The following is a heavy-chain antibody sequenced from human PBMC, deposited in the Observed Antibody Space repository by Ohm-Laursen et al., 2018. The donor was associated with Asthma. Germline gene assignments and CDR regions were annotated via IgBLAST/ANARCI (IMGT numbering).Heavy chain of an antibody. J-gene: IGHJ5*02. CDR1: GGTLGTSV. Sequence: SVKVSCKSLGGTLGTSVIGWVRQAPGQGLEWLGGSNSVFGTSTYAQKFHDRFTITADESTSTVYMTLSSLTSEDTAVYYCARAVAAPVWFDPWGQGTLVTVSS. D-gene: IGHD6-19*01. CDR2: SNSVFGTS. CDR3: ARAVAAPVWFDP. V-gene: IGHV1-69*13.